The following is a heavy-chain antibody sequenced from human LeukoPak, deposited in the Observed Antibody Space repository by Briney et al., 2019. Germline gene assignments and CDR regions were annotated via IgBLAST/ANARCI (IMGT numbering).Heavy chain of an antibody. V-gene: IGHV3-21*01. CDR2: ISSSSSYI. CDR1: GFDFSTYT. D-gene: IGHD2-2*01. J-gene: IGHJ4*02. CDR3: TRDPGRCTSTSCYPDY. Sequence: GGSLRLSCAASGFDFSTYTMNWVRQAPGKGLEWVSSISSSSSYIYYADSVKGRFTISRDNAKNSMYPQMNSLRAEDTAVYYCTRDPGRCTSTSCYPDYWGQGTLVTVSS.